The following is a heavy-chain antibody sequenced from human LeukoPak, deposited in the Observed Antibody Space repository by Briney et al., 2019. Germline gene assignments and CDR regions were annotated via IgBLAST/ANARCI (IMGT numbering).Heavy chain of an antibody. J-gene: IGHJ3*02. CDR2: IYYSGST. CDR3: ARPRVYYDSSGYCGGPDAFDI. D-gene: IGHD3-22*01. V-gene: IGHV4-59*08. CDR1: GGSISSYY. Sequence: SETLSLTCTVSGGSISSYYWSWIRQPPGKGLEWIGYIYYSGSTNYNPSLKSRVTISVDTSKNQFSLKLSSVTAADTAVYYCARPRVYYDSSGYCGGPDAFDIWGQGTMVTVPS.